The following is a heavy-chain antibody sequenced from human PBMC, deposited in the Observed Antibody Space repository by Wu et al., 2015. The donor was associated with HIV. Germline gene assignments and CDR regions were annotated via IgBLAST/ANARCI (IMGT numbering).Heavy chain of an antibody. CDR2: INPYSGDR. CDR3: AREKDDYGDYWYFDL. D-gene: IGHD4-17*01. Sequence: QVQLVQSAAEVKKPGASVKVSCKASGYTLSNNYVYWVRQAPGQGLEWMGWINPYSGDRKYAQKFQGRLTLTTDTSINTAYMQLNRLRSDDTAVYFCAREKDDYGDYWYFDLWGRGTLVSVSS. V-gene: IGHV1-2*02. CDR1: GYTLSNNY. J-gene: IGHJ2*01.